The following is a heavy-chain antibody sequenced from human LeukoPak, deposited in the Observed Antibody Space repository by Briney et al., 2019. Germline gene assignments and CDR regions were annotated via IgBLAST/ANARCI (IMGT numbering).Heavy chain of an antibody. J-gene: IGHJ4*02. Sequence: ASVKVSCKASGYTFSNYAINWVRQAPGQGLEWMGWISTYNGNTKSAQRFQGRVTMTTDTSTTTVYMELSSLRSEDTAVYYCARVLDKYGGYGFDYWGQGTLVTVSS. V-gene: IGHV1-18*01. CDR2: ISTYNGNT. CDR3: ARVLDKYGGYGFDY. D-gene: IGHD5-12*01. CDR1: GYTFSNYA.